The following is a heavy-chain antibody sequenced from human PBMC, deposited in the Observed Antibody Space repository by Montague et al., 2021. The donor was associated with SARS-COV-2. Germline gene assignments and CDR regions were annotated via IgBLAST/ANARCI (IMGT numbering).Heavy chain of an antibody. CDR3: ARAYCGGDCNYLYIWFDS. Sequence: ETLSLTCSVSGYSISSGYFWGWIRQPPGKGLEWIGAIYHGGFTHYNPSLKSRHTMSLDTSKNQFSLRLSSVTAADTAIYYCARAYCGGDCNYLYIWFDSWGQGALVTVSS. CDR1: GYSISSGYF. J-gene: IGHJ5*01. CDR2: IYHGGFT. V-gene: IGHV4-38-2*02. D-gene: IGHD2-21*01.